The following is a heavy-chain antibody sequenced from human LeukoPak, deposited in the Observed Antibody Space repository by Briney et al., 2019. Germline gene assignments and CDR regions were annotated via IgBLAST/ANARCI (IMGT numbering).Heavy chain of an antibody. J-gene: IGHJ4*02. D-gene: IGHD2-15*01. CDR1: GAAISSNY. CDR2: IYYSGRN. CDR3: ARAEDRLASDY. Sequence: SETLSLTCTVSGAAISSNYWSWIRQPPGKGLEWIGSIYYSGRNNYNPSLKSRVTISMDTSKNQFSLKLSSVTAADSAVYFCARAEDRLASDYWGQGTLVTVSS. V-gene: IGHV4-59*01.